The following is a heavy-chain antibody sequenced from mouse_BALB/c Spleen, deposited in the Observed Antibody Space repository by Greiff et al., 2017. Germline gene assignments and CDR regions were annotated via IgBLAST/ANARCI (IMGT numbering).Heavy chain of an antibody. CDR2: INPNNGGT. J-gene: IGHJ4*01. CDR1: GYTFTDYN. CDR3: ARKGANWEDYYAMDY. D-gene: IGHD4-1*01. V-gene: IGHV1-18*01. Sequence: EVQLQESGPELVKPGASVKIPCKASGYTFTDYNMDWVKQSHGKSLEWIGDINPNNGGTIYNQKFKGKATLTVDKSSSTAYMELRSLTSEDTAVYYCARKGANWEDYYAMDYWGQGTSVTVSS.